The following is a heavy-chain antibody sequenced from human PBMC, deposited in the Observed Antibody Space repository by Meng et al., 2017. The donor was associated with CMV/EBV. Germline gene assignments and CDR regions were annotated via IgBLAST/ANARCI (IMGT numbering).Heavy chain of an antibody. J-gene: IGHJ5*02. CDR2: INHSGST. CDR3: ARRVGRVVPAAIHWFDP. Sequence: GGSFIGYYWSWVRQPPGKGLEWIGEINHSGSTNYNPSLKSRVTISVDTSKNQFSLKLSSVTAADTAVYYCARRVGRVVPAAIHWFDPWGQGTLVTVSS. V-gene: IGHV4-34*01. D-gene: IGHD2-2*01. CDR1: GGSFIGYY.